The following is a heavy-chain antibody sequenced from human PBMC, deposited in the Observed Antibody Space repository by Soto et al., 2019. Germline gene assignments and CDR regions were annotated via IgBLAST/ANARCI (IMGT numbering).Heavy chain of an antibody. J-gene: IGHJ4*02. CDR3: ARPKTTVVTKSGGGFDY. V-gene: IGHV1-69*01. D-gene: IGHD4-17*01. CDR1: GGTFSSYA. Sequence: QVQLVQSGAEVKKPGSSVKVSCKASGGTFSSYAISWLRQAPGQGLEWMVGIIPIFGTANYAQKFQGRVTITADESTSTAYMELSSLRSEDTAVYYCARPKTTVVTKSGGGFDYWGQGTLVTVSS. CDR2: IIPIFGTA.